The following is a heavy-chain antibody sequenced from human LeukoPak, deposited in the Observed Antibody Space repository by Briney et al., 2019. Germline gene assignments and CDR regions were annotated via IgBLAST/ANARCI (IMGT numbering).Heavy chain of an antibody. CDR2: ITPIVDIA. CDR3: ASGLGFCSGSDCTNLVKDYYYGMNV. J-gene: IGHJ6*02. CDR1: GYTFTSYG. Sequence: HWASVKVSCKASGYTFTSYGISWVRQAPGQGLEWMGRITPIVDIATYIQKFQGRVTITANKFTSTAYMELSSLTSEDTAVYYCASGLGFCSGSDCTNLVKDYYYGMNVWGQGTTVTVSS. V-gene: IGHV1-69*04. D-gene: IGHD2-15*01.